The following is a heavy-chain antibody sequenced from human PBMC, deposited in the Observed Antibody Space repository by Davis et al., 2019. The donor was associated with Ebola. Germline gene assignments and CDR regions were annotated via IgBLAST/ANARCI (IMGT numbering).Heavy chain of an antibody. CDR1: GGTFSSYA. J-gene: IGHJ6*02. Sequence: SVKVSCKASGGTFSSYAISWVRQAPGQGLEWMGGIIPIFGTANYAQKFQGRVTITADESTSTAYMELSSLRAEDTAVYYCAKVRGPYYYYYYGMDVWGQGTTVTVSS. V-gene: IGHV1-69*13. CDR3: AKVRGPYYYYYYGMDV. D-gene: IGHD3-10*01. CDR2: IIPIFGTA.